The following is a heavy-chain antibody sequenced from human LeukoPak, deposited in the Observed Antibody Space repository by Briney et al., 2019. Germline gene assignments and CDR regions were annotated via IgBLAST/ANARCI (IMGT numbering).Heavy chain of an antibody. CDR3: ARGRLGYSYGYVAPYFDY. D-gene: IGHD5-18*01. CDR1: GGSFSGYY. CDR2: INHSGST. V-gene: IGHV4-34*01. Sequence: SETLSLTCAVYGGSFSGYYWSWIRQPPGKGLEWIGEINHSGSTNYNPSLKSRVTISVDTSKNQFSLKLSSVTAADTAVYYCARGRLGYSYGYVAPYFDYWGQGTLVTVSS. J-gene: IGHJ4*02.